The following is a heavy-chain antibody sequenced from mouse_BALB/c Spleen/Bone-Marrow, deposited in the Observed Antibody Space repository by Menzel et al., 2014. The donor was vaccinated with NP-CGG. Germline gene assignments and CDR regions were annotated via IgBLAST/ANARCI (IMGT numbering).Heavy chain of an antibody. Sequence: DVKLVESGGGLVQPGGSLKLSCAASGFDFSGFWMGWVRQAPGKGLEWIGEINPDSYTINYTPSLKDRFIISRDNAKNTLYLQMNKVRSEDTALYYCARLGYYGGFAHWGQGTLVTVSA. CDR2: INPDSYTI. J-gene: IGHJ3*01. D-gene: IGHD2-3*01. CDR1: GFDFSGFW. CDR3: ARLGYYGGFAH. V-gene: IGHV4-1*02.